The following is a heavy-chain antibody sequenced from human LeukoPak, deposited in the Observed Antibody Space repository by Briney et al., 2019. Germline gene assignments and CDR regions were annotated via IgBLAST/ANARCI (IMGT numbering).Heavy chain of an antibody. CDR2: ISPDGSST. J-gene: IGHJ4*02. D-gene: IGHD2-21*02. V-gene: IGHV3-74*01. Sequence: PGGSLRLSCVASQFTFKNYWMHWVRQAPGRGLVWLSYISPDGSSTRYADSVRGRFTISRDNAKNTLYLQMNSPRAEDTAVYFCATAWSYWGQGTLVTVSS. CDR3: ATAWSY. CDR1: QFTFKNYW.